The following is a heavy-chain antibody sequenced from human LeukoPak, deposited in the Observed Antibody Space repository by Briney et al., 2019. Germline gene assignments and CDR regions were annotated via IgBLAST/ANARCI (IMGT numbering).Heavy chain of an antibody. J-gene: IGHJ4*02. Sequence: GGSVRLFCAASGFTFSDYYMSWIRQAPGRGLEWVSYISSSGSTIYYADSVKGRFTISRDNAKNSLYLQMNSLRAEDTAVYYCARGPPYSSSFDYWGQGTLVTVSS. D-gene: IGHD6-13*01. CDR3: ARGPPYSSSFDY. V-gene: IGHV3-11*01. CDR1: GFTFSDYY. CDR2: ISSSGSTI.